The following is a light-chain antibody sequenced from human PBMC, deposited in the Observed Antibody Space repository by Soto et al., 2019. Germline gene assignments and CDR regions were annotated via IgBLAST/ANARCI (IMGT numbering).Light chain of an antibody. Sequence: IQMTQSPSTLSASVGDRFTITCRASQSISSWLAWYQQKPGKAPKLLIYKASSLESGVPSRFSGSGSGTEFTLTISSLQPDDFATYYCQQYNSWTFGQGTKVDI. CDR3: QQYNSWT. J-gene: IGKJ1*01. CDR2: KAS. V-gene: IGKV1-5*03. CDR1: QSISSW.